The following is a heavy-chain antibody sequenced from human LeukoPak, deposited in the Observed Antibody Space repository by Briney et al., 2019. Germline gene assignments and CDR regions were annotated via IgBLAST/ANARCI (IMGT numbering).Heavy chain of an antibody. J-gene: IGHJ4*02. CDR3: ASDSSGESHDY. CDR2: INPSGGST. Sequence: ASVKVSCKASGYTFTSYYMHWVRQAPGQGLEWMGIINPSGGSTSYAQKFQGRVTMTRDTSTRTVYMELSSLRSEDTAVYYCASDSSGESHDYWGQGTLVTVSS. CDR1: GYTFTSYY. V-gene: IGHV1-46*01. D-gene: IGHD2-15*01.